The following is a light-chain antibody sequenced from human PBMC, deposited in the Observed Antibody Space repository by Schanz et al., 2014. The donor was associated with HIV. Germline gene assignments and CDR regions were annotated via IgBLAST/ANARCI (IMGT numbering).Light chain of an antibody. CDR3: ISYTSDTVL. Sequence: QSALTQPPSASGSPGQSVTISCTGTSSDVGDYNYVSWYQQHPGKAPKLMIYDVSVRPSGVSHRFSGSKSDNTAFLTISGLQPEDEADYYCISYTSDTVLFGGGTKLTVL. V-gene: IGLV2-14*03. CDR2: DVS. CDR1: SSDVGDYNY. J-gene: IGLJ2*01.